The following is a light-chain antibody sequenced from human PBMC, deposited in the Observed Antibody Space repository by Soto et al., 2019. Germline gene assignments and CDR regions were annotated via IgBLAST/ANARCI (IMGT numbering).Light chain of an antibody. V-gene: IGLV1-47*01. Sequence: QAVVTQPPSASGTPGQRVTVSCSGSSSNIGGHLNPVYWFQQLPGSAPKLLLYKNNQRPSGVPDRFSGSTSAASASLAISGLRPEDEADYYCAAWDDSLSAYVFGTGTQLTVL. J-gene: IGLJ1*01. CDR1: SSNIGGHLNP. CDR2: KNN. CDR3: AAWDDSLSAYV.